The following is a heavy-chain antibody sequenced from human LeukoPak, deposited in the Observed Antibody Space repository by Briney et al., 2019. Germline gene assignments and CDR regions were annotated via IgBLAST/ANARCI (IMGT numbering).Heavy chain of an antibody. J-gene: IGHJ1*01. D-gene: IGHD5-12*01. Sequence: PSETLSLTCTVSGDSVRSDFWTWFRRSPGRQLEWIGYMFYSGMSNYNPSLKSRVTISIDTSRNQFSLKLTSLTAADTAIYYCAXNRXXXXGXDSWSQGXPVTVSS. CDR1: GDSVRSDF. CDR2: MFYSGMS. CDR3: AXNRXXXXGXDS. V-gene: IGHV4-59*02.